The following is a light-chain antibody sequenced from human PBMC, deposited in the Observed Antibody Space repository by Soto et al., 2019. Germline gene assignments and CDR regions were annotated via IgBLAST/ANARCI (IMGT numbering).Light chain of an antibody. CDR1: QSIGTW. CDR2: DAS. V-gene: IGKV1-5*01. CDR3: QQYATYAPST. Sequence: DIQLTQSPSTLSASVGDRITITCRASQSIGTWLAWYQHRPGEGPKLLIHDASSLESGVHSRFSGSGSATEFSLTISSLESGDSGTYHCQQYATYAPSTFGQGTKVDIK. J-gene: IGKJ2*01.